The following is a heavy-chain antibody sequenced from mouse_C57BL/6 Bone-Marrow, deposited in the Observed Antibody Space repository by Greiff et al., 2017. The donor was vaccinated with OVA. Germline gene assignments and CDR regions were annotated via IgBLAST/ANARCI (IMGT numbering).Heavy chain of an antibody. Sequence: QVQLQQPGAELVKPGASVKLSCKASGYTFTSYWMQWVKQRPGQGLEWIGEIDPSASYTNYNQKFKGKATLTVDTSSSTAYMQLSSLTSEDSAVYYCAKGIYYDYDGLAYWGQGTLVTVSA. V-gene: IGHV1-50*01. D-gene: IGHD2-4*01. CDR2: IDPSASYT. J-gene: IGHJ3*01. CDR1: GYTFTSYW. CDR3: AKGIYYDYDGLAY.